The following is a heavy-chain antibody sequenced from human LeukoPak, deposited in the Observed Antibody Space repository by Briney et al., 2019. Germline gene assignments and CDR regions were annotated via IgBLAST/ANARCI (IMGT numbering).Heavy chain of an antibody. J-gene: IGHJ4*02. CDR2: ISGGGVTT. CDR3: AKTGGHYYDSSASYYPDY. D-gene: IGHD3-22*01. CDR1: GFTSIAYA. Sequence: GGSLRLSCVGSGFTSIAYALTWARQAPGKGLEWVSGISGGGVTTYYADSVKGRFTISRDNSKNTLYLQMNSLRAEDTAVYYCAKTGGHYYDSSASYYPDYWGQGTLVTVSS. V-gene: IGHV3-23*01.